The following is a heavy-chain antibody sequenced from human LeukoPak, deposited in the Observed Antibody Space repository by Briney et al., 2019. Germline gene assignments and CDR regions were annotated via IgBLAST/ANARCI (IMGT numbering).Heavy chain of an antibody. J-gene: IGHJ6*02. CDR2: TYYRSKWYN. CDR1: GDSVSSNSAA. D-gene: IGHD3-10*01. CDR3: AREYYYGSGSTKYGMDV. Sequence: SQTLSLTCAISGDSVSSNSAAWNWIRQSPSRGLEWLGRTYYRSKWYNDYAVSVKSRITINPDTSKNQFSLQLNSVTPEDTAVYYCAREYYYGSGSTKYGMDVWGQGTTVTVSS. V-gene: IGHV6-1*01.